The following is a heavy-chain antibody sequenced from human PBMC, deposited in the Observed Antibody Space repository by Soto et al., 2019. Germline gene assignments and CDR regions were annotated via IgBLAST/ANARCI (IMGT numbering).Heavy chain of an antibody. Sequence: TLSLTCAVSGGSISSGGYSWSWIRQPPGKGLEWIGYIYHSGSTDYNPSLKSRVTISVDRSKNQFSLKLSSVTAADTAVHYSARGDTAMVTYAYWGQGTLVTAPQ. D-gene: IGHD5-18*01. J-gene: IGHJ4*02. V-gene: IGHV4-30-2*01. CDR1: GGSISSGGYS. CDR3: ARGDTAMVTYAY. CDR2: IYHSGST.